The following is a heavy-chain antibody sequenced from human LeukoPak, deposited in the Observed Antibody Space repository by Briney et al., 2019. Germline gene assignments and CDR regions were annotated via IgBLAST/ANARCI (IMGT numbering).Heavy chain of an antibody. D-gene: IGHD5-12*01. Sequence: SETLSLTCTVSGGSIGSYHWNWIRQPSGKGLEWIGIVFNNGGTKHNPSLKSRVAISVDTSKNQFALKLTSVTAADTAVYYCAASYGGYVLDYWGQGALVVVSS. J-gene: IGHJ4*02. CDR2: VFNNGGT. CDR1: GGSIGSYH. V-gene: IGHV4-59*01. CDR3: AASYGGYVLDY.